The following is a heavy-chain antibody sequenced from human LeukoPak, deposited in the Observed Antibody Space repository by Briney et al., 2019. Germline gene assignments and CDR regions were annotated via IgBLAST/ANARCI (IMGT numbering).Heavy chain of an antibody. J-gene: IGHJ4*02. CDR1: GYSFTQNW. CDR3: ARGTPAYYFDY. V-gene: IGHV5-51*01. CDR2: IYPGDSDT. Sequence: GESLKISCKGSGYSFTQNWIGWVRQMPGKGLEWMGIIYPGDSDTKYSPAFQGQVTISADKSISTAYLQWSSLKTSDTAIYYCARGTPAYYFDYWRQGTLVTVSS. D-gene: IGHD1-7*01.